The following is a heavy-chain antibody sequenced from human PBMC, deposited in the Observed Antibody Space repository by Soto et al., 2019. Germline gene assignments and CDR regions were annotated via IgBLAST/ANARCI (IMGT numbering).Heavy chain of an antibody. Sequence: GGSLRLSCAVSGFTFSAYWMHWVRQVPGKGLTWVSRISDDGSTATYADAVKGRFVISRDNAKNSLYLEMNTLRADDSGLYYCARGPRVSSTGTGAHWGRGTLVTVSS. D-gene: IGHD1-1*01. J-gene: IGHJ4*02. CDR2: ISDDGSTA. V-gene: IGHV3-74*01. CDR1: GFTFSAYW. CDR3: ARGPRVSSTGTGAH.